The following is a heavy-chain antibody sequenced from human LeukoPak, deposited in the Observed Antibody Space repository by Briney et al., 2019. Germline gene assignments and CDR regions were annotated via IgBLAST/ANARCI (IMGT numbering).Heavy chain of an antibody. J-gene: IGHJ4*02. CDR2: IYYSGST. CDR1: GGSISSYY. Sequence: SETLSLTCTVSGGSISSYYWSWIRQPPGKGLEWIGYIYYSGSTNYNPSLKSRVTISVDTPKNQFSLKLISVTAADTAVYYCARHGRQYYPFDYWGQGTQVTVSS. D-gene: IGHD3-10*01. V-gene: IGHV4-59*08. CDR3: ARHGRQYYPFDY.